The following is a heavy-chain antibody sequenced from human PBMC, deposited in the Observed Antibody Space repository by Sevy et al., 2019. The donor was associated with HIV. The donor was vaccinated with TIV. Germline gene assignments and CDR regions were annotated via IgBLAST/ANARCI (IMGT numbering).Heavy chain of an antibody. CDR2: IKRDGSEK. Sequence: GSLRLSCAASGFTFSNYWMSWVRQAPGKGLEWVANIKRDGSEKYYVDSVKGRFTISRDNAKNSLYLQMNSLEAEDTAVYYCARDCSSTTCLWGMDVWGQGTTVTVSS. D-gene: IGHD2-2*01. CDR1: GFTFSNYW. J-gene: IGHJ6*02. CDR3: ARDCSSTTCLWGMDV. V-gene: IGHV3-7*03.